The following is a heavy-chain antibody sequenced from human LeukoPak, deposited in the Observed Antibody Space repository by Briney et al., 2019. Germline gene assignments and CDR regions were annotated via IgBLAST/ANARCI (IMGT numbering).Heavy chain of an antibody. Sequence: SETLSLTCTVSGGSIGSYYWSWIRQPPGKGLEWIGYIYYSGSTNYNPSLKSRVTISVDTSKNQFSLKLSSVTAADTAVYYCAREIPKGTFDYWGQGTLVTVSS. CDR1: GGSIGSYY. J-gene: IGHJ4*02. V-gene: IGHV4-59*01. CDR2: IYYSGST. D-gene: IGHD2-21*01. CDR3: AREIPKGTFDY.